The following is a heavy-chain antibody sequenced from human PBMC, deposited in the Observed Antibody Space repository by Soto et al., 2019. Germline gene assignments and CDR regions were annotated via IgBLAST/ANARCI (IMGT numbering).Heavy chain of an antibody. J-gene: IGHJ5*02. CDR1: GFTFSVYY. CDR2: ISSRGSTI. Sequence: QVQLVESGGGLVKPGGSLRLSCAASGFTFSVYYMSWIRQAPGKGLEWISYISSRGSTIYYADSVKGRFTISRDNAESSLYLQMSSLRVEDTAVYYCARATTTGGRFRWFDPWCQGTLVTVSS. D-gene: IGHD4-4*01. CDR3: ARATTTGGRFRWFDP. V-gene: IGHV3-11*01.